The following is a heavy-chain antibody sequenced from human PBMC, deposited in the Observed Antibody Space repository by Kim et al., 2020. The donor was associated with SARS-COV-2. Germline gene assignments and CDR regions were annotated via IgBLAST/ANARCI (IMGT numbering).Heavy chain of an antibody. CDR3: ARDIGKAVASGMDV. V-gene: IGHV3-21*01. J-gene: IGHJ6*02. D-gene: IGHD6-19*01. CDR1: GFTFSSYS. Sequence: GGSLRLSCAASGFTFSSYSMNWVRQAPGKGLEWVSSISSSSSYIYYADSVKGRFTISRDNAKNSLYLQMNSLRAEDTAVYYCARDIGKAVASGMDVWGQGTTVTVSS. CDR2: ISSSSSYI.